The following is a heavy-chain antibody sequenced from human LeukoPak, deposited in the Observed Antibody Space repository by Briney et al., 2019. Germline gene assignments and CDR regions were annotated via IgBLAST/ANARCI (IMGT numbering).Heavy chain of an antibody. Sequence: ASVKVSCKASGYTFTSYAMNWVRQAPGQGLEWMGWINTNTGNPTYAQGFTGRFVFSLDTSVSTAYLQISSLKAEDTAVYYCARAGMRIFGVVIMGPGAGIMDVWGKGTTVTVSS. CDR2: INTNTGNP. J-gene: IGHJ6*03. CDR1: GYTFTSYA. V-gene: IGHV7-4-1*02. CDR3: ARAGMRIFGVVIMGPGAGIMDV. D-gene: IGHD3-3*01.